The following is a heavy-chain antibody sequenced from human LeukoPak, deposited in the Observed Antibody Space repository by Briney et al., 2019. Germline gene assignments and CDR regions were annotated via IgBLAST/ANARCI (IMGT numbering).Heavy chain of an antibody. Sequence: PGGSLRLSCAASGFTFSSYWMHWVRQAPGKGLVWVSRINSDGSSTSYADSVEGRFTISRDNAKNTLYLQMNSLRAEDTAVYYCARGGYCTNGVCYLDYFDYWGQGTLVTVSS. CDR3: ARGGYCTNGVCYLDYFDY. D-gene: IGHD2-8*01. V-gene: IGHV3-74*01. CDR1: GFTFSSYW. J-gene: IGHJ4*02. CDR2: INSDGSST.